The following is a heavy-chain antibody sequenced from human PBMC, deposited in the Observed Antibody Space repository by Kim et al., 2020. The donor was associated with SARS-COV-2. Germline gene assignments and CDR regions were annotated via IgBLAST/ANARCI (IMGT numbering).Heavy chain of an antibody. Sequence: GGSLRLSCTASGCTLSNSGMAWVRQAPGKGKEWVSGIGVGGSTFHPDSVRGGVSSSRDNSENTAYLQRNRLIGDDRYIYDWAKEGGGRGWGGEHECWGRG. V-gene: IGHV3-23*01. D-gene: IGHD6-19*01. J-gene: IGHJ1*01. CDR1: GCTLSNSG. CDR2: IGVGGST. CDR3: AKEGGGRGWGGEHEC.